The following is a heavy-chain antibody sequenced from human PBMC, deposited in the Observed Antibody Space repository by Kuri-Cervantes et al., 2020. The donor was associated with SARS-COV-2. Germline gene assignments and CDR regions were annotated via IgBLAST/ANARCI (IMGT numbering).Heavy chain of an antibody. V-gene: IGHV1-69*06. CDR1: GGTFSSYA. CDR2: IIPIFGTA. D-gene: IGHD3-3*01. J-gene: IGHJ6*02. CDR3: ASSRSITIFGVVINYYYGMDV. Sequence: SVKVSCKASGGTFSSYAISWVRQAPGQGLEWMGGIIPIFGTANYAQKFQGRVTITADKSTSTAYMELRSLRSDDTAVYYCASSRSITIFGVVINYYYGMDVWGQGTTVTVPS.